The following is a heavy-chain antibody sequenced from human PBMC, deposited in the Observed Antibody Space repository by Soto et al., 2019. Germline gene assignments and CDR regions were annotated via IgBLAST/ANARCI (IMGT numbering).Heavy chain of an antibody. CDR2: LIPILGTT. CDR1: GGTFSSDA. Sequence: AASVKVSCKASGGTFSSDAVSWVRQAPGQGLEWMGGLIPILGTTHYAQKFQGRVTITADESTNTAYMELSSLRSDDTAVYYCARASGHVSGWYHDYWGQGTRVTVSS. V-gene: IGHV1-69*13. CDR3: ARASGHVSGWYHDY. D-gene: IGHD6-19*01. J-gene: IGHJ4*02.